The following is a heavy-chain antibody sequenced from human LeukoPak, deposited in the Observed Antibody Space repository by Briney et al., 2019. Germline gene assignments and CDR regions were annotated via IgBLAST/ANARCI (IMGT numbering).Heavy chain of an antibody. J-gene: IGHJ4*02. CDR2: ISYDGSNK. D-gene: IGHD2-2*01. CDR3: AKDPQFREYQLPTYFDY. CDR1: GFTFSSYG. Sequence: GGSLRLSCAASGFTFSSYGMHWVRQAPGKGLEWVAVISYDGSNKYYADSVKGRFTISRDNSKNMLYLQMNSLRAEDTAVYYCAKDPQFREYQLPTYFDYWGQGTLVTVSS. V-gene: IGHV3-30*18.